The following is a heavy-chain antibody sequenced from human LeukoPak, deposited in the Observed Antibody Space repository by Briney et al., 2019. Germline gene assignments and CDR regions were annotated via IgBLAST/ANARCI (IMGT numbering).Heavy chain of an antibody. CDR2: INPNSGGT. J-gene: IGHJ5*02. CDR3: ARGLGRITMIVVVPRFDP. Sequence: ASVKVSCKASGYTFTGYYMHWVRQAPGQGLEWMGRINPNSGGTNYAQQFQGRVTMTRDTSISTAYMELSRLRSDDTAVYYCARGLGRITMIVVVPRFDPWGQGTLVTVSS. CDR1: GYTFTGYY. V-gene: IGHV1-2*06. D-gene: IGHD3-22*01.